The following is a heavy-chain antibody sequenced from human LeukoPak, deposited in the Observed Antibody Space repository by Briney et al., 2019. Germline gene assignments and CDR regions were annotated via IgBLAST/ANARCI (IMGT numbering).Heavy chain of an antibody. Sequence: PGGSLRLSCAASGFTFSSYEMNWVRQAPGKGVEWVSYISSSGSTIYYADSVKGRFTISRDNAKNLLYLQMNSLRAEDTAVYYCAELGITMIGGVWGKGTTVTISS. D-gene: IGHD3-10*02. CDR1: GFTFSSYE. V-gene: IGHV3-48*03. CDR3: AELGITMIGGV. CDR2: ISSSGSTI. J-gene: IGHJ6*04.